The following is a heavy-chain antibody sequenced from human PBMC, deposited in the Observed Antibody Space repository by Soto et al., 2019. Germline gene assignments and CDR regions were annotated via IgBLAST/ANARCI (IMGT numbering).Heavy chain of an antibody. Sequence: GGSLRLSCAASGFTFSSYAMSWVRQAPGKGLEWVSAISGSGGSTYYADSVKGRFTISRDNSKNTLYLQMNSLRAEDTAVYYCAKRELVATILGYYYYGMDVWGQGTTVTVS. CDR3: AKRELVATILGYYYYGMDV. D-gene: IGHD5-12*01. CDR2: ISGSGGST. J-gene: IGHJ6*02. V-gene: IGHV3-23*01. CDR1: GFTFSSYA.